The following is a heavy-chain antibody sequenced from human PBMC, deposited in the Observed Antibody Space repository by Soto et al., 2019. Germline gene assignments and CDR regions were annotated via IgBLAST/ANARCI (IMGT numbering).Heavy chain of an antibody. J-gene: IGHJ2*01. CDR1: GDSISSGGYY. CDR2: TSYSGST. CDR3: ARDEGAQFNWYFDL. Sequence: QVQLRESGPGLVKPSQTLSLTCSVSGDSISSGGYYWNWIRQLPGKGLEWIGYTSYSGSTYYNPSLNSRATISVDTSKIQFSLRLITVTAADTAVYYCARDEGAQFNWYFDLWGRGTLVTVSS. V-gene: IGHV4-31*03.